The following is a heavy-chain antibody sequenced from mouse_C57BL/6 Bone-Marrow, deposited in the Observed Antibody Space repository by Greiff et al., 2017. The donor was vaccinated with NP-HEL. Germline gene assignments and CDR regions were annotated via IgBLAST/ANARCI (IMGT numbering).Heavy chain of an antibody. CDR1: GYSITSGYY. CDR2: ISYDGSN. V-gene: IGHV3-6*01. D-gene: IGHD2-3*01. CDR3: ARGGWLLPYYYAMDY. Sequence: VQLQQSGPGLVKPSQSLSLTCSVTGYSITSGYYWNWIRQFPGNKLEWMGYISYDGSNNYNPSLKNRISITRDTSKNQFFLKLNSVTTEDTATYYCARGGWLLPYYYAMDYWGQGTSVTVSS. J-gene: IGHJ4*01.